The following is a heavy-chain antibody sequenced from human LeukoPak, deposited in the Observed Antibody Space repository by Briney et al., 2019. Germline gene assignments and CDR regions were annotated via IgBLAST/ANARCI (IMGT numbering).Heavy chain of an antibody. CDR2: ISSSSSYL. V-gene: IGHV3-21*01. CDR3: ARGGYDSSGHYYKVPFDY. D-gene: IGHD3-22*01. Sequence: PGGSLRLSCAASGFTFSSYSMNWVRQAPGKGLEWVSCISSSSSYLYYSDSVKGRFTISRDSAKNSLYLQMNSLRAEDTAVYYCARGGYDSSGHYYKVPFDYWGQGTLVTVSS. CDR1: GFTFSSYS. J-gene: IGHJ4*02.